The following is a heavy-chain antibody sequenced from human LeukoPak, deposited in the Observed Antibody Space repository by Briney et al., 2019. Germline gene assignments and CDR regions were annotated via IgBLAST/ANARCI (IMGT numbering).Heavy chain of an antibody. V-gene: IGHV3-7*01. Sequence: PGGSLRLSCAASGFTFSNYWMNWVRQAPGKGLEWVANIKQDGSDKYYVDSVRGRFIISRDNARNSLYLQMSSLRAEDTAVYYCARDYGDYWGQGTLVTVSS. D-gene: IGHD4-17*01. J-gene: IGHJ4*02. CDR3: ARDYGDY. CDR1: GFTFSNYW. CDR2: IKQDGSDK.